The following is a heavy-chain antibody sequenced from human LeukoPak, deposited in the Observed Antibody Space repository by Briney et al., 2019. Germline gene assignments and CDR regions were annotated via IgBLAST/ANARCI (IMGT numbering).Heavy chain of an antibody. J-gene: IGHJ4*02. CDR3: ARGNEYSSSSGGFDY. CDR2: IYTSGST. Sequence: SETLSLTCTVSGGSISSYYWSWIRQPAGKGPEWIGRIYTSGSTNYNPSLKSRVTMSVDTSKNQFSLKLSSVTVADTAVYYCARGNEYSSSSGGFDYWGQGTLVTVSS. V-gene: IGHV4-4*07. CDR1: GGSISSYY. D-gene: IGHD6-6*01.